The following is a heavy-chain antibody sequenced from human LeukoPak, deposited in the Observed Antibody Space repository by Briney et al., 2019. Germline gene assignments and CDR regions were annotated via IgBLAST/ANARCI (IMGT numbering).Heavy chain of an antibody. V-gene: IGHV4-59*01. D-gene: IGHD4-17*01. CDR2: IYYNGNT. CDR1: GGSITNYY. Sequence: SETLSLTCAVSGGSITNYYWSWIRQSPGKGPEWIGFIYYNGNTNYNPSLKSRVTISVDTSKNQFSLKLTSMTAADTAVYYCARHYGDYSWYFDLWGRGTLVTVSS. J-gene: IGHJ2*01. CDR3: ARHYGDYSWYFDL.